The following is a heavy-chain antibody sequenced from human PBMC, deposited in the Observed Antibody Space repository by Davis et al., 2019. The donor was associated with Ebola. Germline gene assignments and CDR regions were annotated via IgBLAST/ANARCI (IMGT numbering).Heavy chain of an antibody. J-gene: IGHJ6*02. D-gene: IGHD3-3*01. CDR1: GGSISSGDYY. V-gene: IGHV4-30-4*01. CDR3: ARVGFLKSDYGMDL. CDR2: IYYSGTT. Sequence: LRLSCTVSGGSISSGDYYWSWIRQPPGKGLAWIGYIYYSGTTYYNPSLKSRVTISVDTSKNQFSLKLSSVTAADTAVYYCARVGFLKSDYGMDLWGQGTTVTVSS.